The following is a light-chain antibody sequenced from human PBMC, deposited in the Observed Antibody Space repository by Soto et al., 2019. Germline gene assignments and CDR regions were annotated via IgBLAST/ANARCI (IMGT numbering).Light chain of an antibody. V-gene: IGKV3-11*01. Sequence: EIVLTQSPGTLSLSPGERATFSCRASQSVSNSLAWYQQKPGQPPRLLIYDVSNRATGIPARFSGSGSGTDFTLTITSLEPEDFAVYFCHQRYNWPRVTFGQGTRLEIK. CDR1: QSVSNS. CDR2: DVS. CDR3: HQRYNWPRVT. J-gene: IGKJ5*01.